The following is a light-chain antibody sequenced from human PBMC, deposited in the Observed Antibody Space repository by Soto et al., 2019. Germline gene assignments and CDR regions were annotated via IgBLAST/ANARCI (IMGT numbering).Light chain of an antibody. V-gene: IGKV1-5*01. CDR1: QTISSW. CDR2: DAS. J-gene: IGKJ5*01. Sequence: TQSPATLSAFPGDRVTLSCRASQTISSWLAWYQQKPGKAPKLLIYDASSLESGVPSRFSGSGSGTEFTLTISSLQPDDFATYYCQQYNSPLFGKGTRLEI. CDR3: QQYNSPL.